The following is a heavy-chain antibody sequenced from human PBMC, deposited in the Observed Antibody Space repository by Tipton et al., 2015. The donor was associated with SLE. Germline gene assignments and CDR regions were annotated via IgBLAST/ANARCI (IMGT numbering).Heavy chain of an antibody. CDR2: INPNNDDT. CDR3: ARGRDGYCSGGNCYLLGPFDI. Sequence: QSGAEVKKPGASVKVSCKASGYTFTGYYIHWVRQAPGQGLEWMGWINPNNDDTNYAQTFQARVTMTRDTSISTAYMEMSSLRSDDTAVYYCARGRDGYCSGGNCYLLGPFDIWGQGTMVTVSS. CDR1: GYTFTGYY. D-gene: IGHD2-15*01. J-gene: IGHJ3*02. V-gene: IGHV1-2*02.